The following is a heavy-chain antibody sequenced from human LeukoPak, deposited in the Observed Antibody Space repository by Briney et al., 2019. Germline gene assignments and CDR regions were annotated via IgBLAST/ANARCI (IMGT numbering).Heavy chain of an antibody. CDR2: MHHSGKA. Sequence: SETLSLTCTVSGGSMIDHYWSWVRQPPGKGLEWVGYMHHSGKANSNPSLKSRVTISVDTSKNQVSPKLSSVTAADTAVYYCARDTHEYGSGSYYDDTFDSWGQGTLVTVSS. CDR3: ARDTHEYGSGSYYDDTFDS. CDR1: GGSMIDHY. D-gene: IGHD3-10*01. J-gene: IGHJ3*02. V-gene: IGHV4-59*11.